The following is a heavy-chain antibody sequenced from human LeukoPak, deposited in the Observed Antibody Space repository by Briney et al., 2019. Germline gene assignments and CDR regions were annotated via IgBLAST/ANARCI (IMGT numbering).Heavy chain of an antibody. D-gene: IGHD3-16*01. Sequence: GGSLRLSCAASGFTFSSYAMSWVRQAPGKGLEWVSAISGSGGSTYYADSVKGRFTISRDNSKNTLYLQMNSLRAEDTAVYYCAKPDYDYVWGSYPNDAFDIWGQGTMVTVSS. CDR3: AKPDYDYVWGSYPNDAFDI. CDR1: GFTFSSYA. CDR2: ISGSGGST. J-gene: IGHJ3*02. V-gene: IGHV3-23*01.